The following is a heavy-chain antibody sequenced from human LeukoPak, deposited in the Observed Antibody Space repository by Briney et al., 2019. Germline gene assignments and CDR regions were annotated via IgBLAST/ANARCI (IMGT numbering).Heavy chain of an antibody. Sequence: ASVKVSCKASGGTFSSYAISWVRQAPGQGLEWMGGIIPIFGTANYAQKFQGRVTITADESTSTAYLELSSLRSEDTAVYYCARKGPPGYAFDIWGQGTMVTVSS. J-gene: IGHJ3*02. CDR1: GGTFSSYA. V-gene: IGHV1-69*01. CDR3: ARKGPPGYAFDI. CDR2: IIPIFGTA.